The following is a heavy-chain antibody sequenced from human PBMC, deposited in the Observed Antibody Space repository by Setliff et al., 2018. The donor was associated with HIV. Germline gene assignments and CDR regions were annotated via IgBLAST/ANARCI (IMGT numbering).Heavy chain of an antibody. CDR1: GFTFSNFW. CDR2: IDQEGGKT. D-gene: IGHD6-19*01. J-gene: IGHJ4*02. Sequence: PGGSLRLSCFGTGFTFSNFWMIWVRQAPGKGLEWVANIDQEGGKTYYLGSVKGRFTISRDNAKNSLYLQMSNVTAEDTAVYYCARPLEDRSGWFVTVGSFNYWGQGTQVTVSS. CDR3: ARPLEDRSGWFVTVGSFNY. V-gene: IGHV3-7*03.